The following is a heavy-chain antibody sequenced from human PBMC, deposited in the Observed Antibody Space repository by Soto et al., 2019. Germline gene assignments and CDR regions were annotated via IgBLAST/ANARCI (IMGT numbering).Heavy chain of an antibody. J-gene: IGHJ6*02. D-gene: IGHD3-3*01. CDR2: ISYDGSNK. CDR3: AKDTVYYDFWSGYYTGSDYYYGTDV. CDR1: GFPFSSYG. Sequence: HPVGSLRLSCAASGFPFSSYGMHWVRQAPGKGLEWVAVISYDGSNKYYADSVKGRFTISRDNSKNTLYLQMNSLRAEDTAVYYCAKDTVYYDFWSGYYTGSDYYYGTDVSGQGNTVTVS. V-gene: IGHV3-30*18.